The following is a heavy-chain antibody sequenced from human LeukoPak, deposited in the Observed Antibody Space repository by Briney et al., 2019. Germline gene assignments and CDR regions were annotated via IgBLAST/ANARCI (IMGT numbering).Heavy chain of an antibody. CDR3: ARDGPGGDYVYYYYMDV. V-gene: IGHV4-61*02. D-gene: IGHD4-17*01. J-gene: IGHJ6*03. Sequence: SQTLSLTCTVSGGSISSGSYYWSWIRQPAGKGLEWIGRIYTSGSTNYNPSLKSRVTISVDTSKNQFSLKLSSVTAADTAVYYCARDGPGGDYVYYYYMDVWGKGTTVTFSS. CDR1: GGSISSGSYY. CDR2: IYTSGST.